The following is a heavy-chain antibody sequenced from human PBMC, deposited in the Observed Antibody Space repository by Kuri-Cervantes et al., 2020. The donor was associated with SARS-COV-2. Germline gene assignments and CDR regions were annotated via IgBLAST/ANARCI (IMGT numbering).Heavy chain of an antibody. J-gene: IGHJ5*02. CDR3: ARSRPPSGYPYDNWFDP. CDR2: IIPILGIA. Sequence: SVKVSCKASGGTFSSYTIFWVRQAPGQGREWMGGIIPILGIANYAQKFQGRVTITADKSTSTAYIELSSLRSEDTAVYYCARSRPPSGYPYDNWFDPWGQGTLVTVSS. CDR1: GGTFSSYT. D-gene: IGHD3-22*01. V-gene: IGHV1-69*10.